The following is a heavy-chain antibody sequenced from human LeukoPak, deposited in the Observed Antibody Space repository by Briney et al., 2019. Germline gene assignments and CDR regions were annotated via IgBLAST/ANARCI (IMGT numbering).Heavy chain of an antibody. D-gene: IGHD5-24*01. J-gene: IGHJ4*02. CDR1: GSTFSSYG. V-gene: IGHV3-30*02. CDR2: IRYDGSNK. CDR3: AKVEMATSPFDY. Sequence: GGSLRLSCAASGSTFSSYGMHWVRQAPGKGLEWVAFIRYDGSNKYYADSVKGRFTISRDNSKNTLYLQMNSLRAEDTAVYYCAKVEMATSPFDYWGQGTLVTVSS.